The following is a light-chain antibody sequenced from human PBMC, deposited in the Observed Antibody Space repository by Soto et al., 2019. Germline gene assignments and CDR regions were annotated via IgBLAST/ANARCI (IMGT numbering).Light chain of an antibody. V-gene: IGKV1-39*01. CDR1: QSLDHY. Sequence: DIQMTQSPSSLSASVGDRVTITCRASQSLDHYLNWYQQIPGKAPKLLILYASTLQSGVPSRFRGSGSRTDFTLTIDSLQPQDSATYYCQQSYINPITFGQGTRLEIK. J-gene: IGKJ5*01. CDR2: YAS. CDR3: QQSYINPIT.